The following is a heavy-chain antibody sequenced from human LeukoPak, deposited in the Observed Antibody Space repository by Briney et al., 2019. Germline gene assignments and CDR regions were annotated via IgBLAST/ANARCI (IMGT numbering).Heavy chain of an antibody. D-gene: IGHD6-19*01. CDR2: IYYSGST. CDR3: ARGLTWQCGSLDY. V-gene: IGHV4-31*03. J-gene: IGHJ4*02. Sequence: SETLSLTCTVSGGPISSGGYYWSWSRQHPGKGLEWIGYIYYSGSTYYNPSLKSRVTISVDTSKNQFSLKLSSVTAADTAVYYCARGLTWQCGSLDYWGQGTLVTVSS. CDR1: GGPISSGGYY.